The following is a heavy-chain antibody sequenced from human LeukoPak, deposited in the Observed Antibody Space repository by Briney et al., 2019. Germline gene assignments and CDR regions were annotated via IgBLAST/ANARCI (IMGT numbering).Heavy chain of an antibody. J-gene: IGHJ4*02. V-gene: IGHV3-53*01. CDR2: IYSGGST. Sequence: GGSLRLSCAASGFTVSSYYMSWVRQAPGKGLEWLSVIYSGGSTSYADPVKGRFAISRDDSKNTLYLQMSSLRAEDTAVYYCAGGTGGYSYGYYYWGQGTLVTVSS. CDR1: GFTVSSYY. D-gene: IGHD5-18*01. CDR3: AGGTGGYSYGYYY.